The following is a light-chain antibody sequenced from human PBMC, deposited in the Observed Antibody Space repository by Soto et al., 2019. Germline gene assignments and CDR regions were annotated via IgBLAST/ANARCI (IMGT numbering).Light chain of an antibody. Sequence: QSVLTQPRSVSGAPGQRVTISCTGSSSNIGPTYDVHWYQQLPGTAPKLLIYANTNRPSGVPDRFSGSKSGTSASLAITGLQAEDEADYFCQSYDSSLSGYVFGTGTKVTVL. V-gene: IGLV1-40*01. CDR1: SSNIGPTYD. CDR2: ANT. CDR3: QSYDSSLSGYV. J-gene: IGLJ1*01.